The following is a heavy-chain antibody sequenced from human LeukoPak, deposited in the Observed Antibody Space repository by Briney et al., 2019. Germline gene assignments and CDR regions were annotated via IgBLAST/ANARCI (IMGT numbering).Heavy chain of an antibody. Sequence: GGSLRLSCAASGFTFSSSAMSWVRQTPGKGLEWVSSITGNGATTYYPDSVKGRFTISRDNSRNTLYLQMNSLRSEDTAVYYCAKDAMATVTYFDYWGQGSLVTVSS. J-gene: IGHJ4*02. CDR1: GFTFSSSA. CDR3: AKDAMATVTYFDY. D-gene: IGHD4-17*01. V-gene: IGHV3-23*01. CDR2: ITGNGATT.